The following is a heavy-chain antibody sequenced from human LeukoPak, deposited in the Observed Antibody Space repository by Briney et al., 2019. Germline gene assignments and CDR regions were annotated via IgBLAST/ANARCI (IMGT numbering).Heavy chain of an antibody. CDR1: GFTFSSYW. Sequence: GGSLRLSCAASGFTFSSYWMSWVRQAPGKGLEWVSYISSFSGTINYADSVKGRFTISRDNAKNSLYLQMNSLRAEDTAVYYCARDQGGVGYWGQGTLVTVSS. CDR3: ARDQGGVGY. V-gene: IGHV3-48*01. D-gene: IGHD3-16*01. CDR2: ISSFSGTI. J-gene: IGHJ4*02.